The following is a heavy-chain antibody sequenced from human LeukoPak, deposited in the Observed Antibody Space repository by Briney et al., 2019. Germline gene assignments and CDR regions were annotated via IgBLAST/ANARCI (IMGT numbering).Heavy chain of an antibody. V-gene: IGHV4-38-2*01. D-gene: IGHD2-15*01. J-gene: IGHJ3*02. CDR3: ARQNIVVVVAATPGAFDI. CDR2: LYHSGSA. Sequence: SETLSLTCDVSDYSIRSGYYWGWIRQPPGKGLKWIGSLYHSGSAYYSQSLKSRVTISLDTSNNELSLRLSSVTAADTAIYYCARQNIVVVVAATPGAFDIWGQGTLVTVSS. CDR1: DYSIRSGYY.